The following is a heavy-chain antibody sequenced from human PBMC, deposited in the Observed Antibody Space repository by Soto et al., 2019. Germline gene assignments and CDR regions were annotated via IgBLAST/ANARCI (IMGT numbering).Heavy chain of an antibody. CDR1: GFTFSSYA. CDR2: ISGSGGST. Sequence: PGGSLRLSCAASGFTFSSYAMSWVRQAPGKGLEWVSAISGSGGSTYYADSVKGRFTISRDNSKNTLYLQMSSLRAEDTAVYYCAKVLSFYGSGRQLYFDYWGQGTLVTVSS. CDR3: AKVLSFYGSGRQLYFDY. V-gene: IGHV3-23*01. D-gene: IGHD3-10*01. J-gene: IGHJ4*02.